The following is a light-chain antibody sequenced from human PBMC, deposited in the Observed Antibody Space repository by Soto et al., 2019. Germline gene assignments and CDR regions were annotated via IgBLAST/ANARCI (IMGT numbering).Light chain of an antibody. Sequence: DIQMTQSPSSLSAFVGDRVTITCQASQDINISLNWYQQRPGKAPKLLIYDASNLATGVPSRFSGGGSETDFTFTISSLQPEDTATYYCQQYGNLPLSVGGGTKVEIK. CDR3: QQYGNLPLS. V-gene: IGKV1-33*01. CDR1: QDINIS. J-gene: IGKJ4*01. CDR2: DAS.